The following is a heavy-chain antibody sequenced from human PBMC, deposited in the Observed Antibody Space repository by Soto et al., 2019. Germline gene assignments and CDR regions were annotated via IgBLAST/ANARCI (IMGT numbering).Heavy chain of an antibody. D-gene: IGHD2-2*01. CDR1: GDTFSSYA. Sequence: QVQLVQSGAEVKKPGSSVKVSCKASGDTFSSYAISWVRQAPGQGLEWMGGIIPFFDTANYAQQFQGRFTITADESTSTAYMELSSLRSEDTAVYYCARHDCISSSCYYYYYYVMDVWGQGTTVTVSS. J-gene: IGHJ6*02. V-gene: IGHV1-69*12. CDR2: IIPFFDTA. CDR3: ARHDCISSSCYYYYYYVMDV.